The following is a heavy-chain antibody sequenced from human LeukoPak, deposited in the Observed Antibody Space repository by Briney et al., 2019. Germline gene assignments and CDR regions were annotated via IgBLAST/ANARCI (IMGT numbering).Heavy chain of an antibody. V-gene: IGHV4-39*07. Sequence: SETLSLTCTVSGASFSSSTYYWGWIRQPPGKGLEWIGSIYYSGSTYYNPSLKSRVTISVDTSKNQFSLKLSSVTAADTAVYYCARVYTVLRFLEWTGSYNWFDPWGQGTLVTVSS. CDR2: IYYSGST. J-gene: IGHJ5*02. CDR1: GASFSSSTYY. CDR3: ARVYTVLRFLEWTGSYNWFDP. D-gene: IGHD3-3*01.